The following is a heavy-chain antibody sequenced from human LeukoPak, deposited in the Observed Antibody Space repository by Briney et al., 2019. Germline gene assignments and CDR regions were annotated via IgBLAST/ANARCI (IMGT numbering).Heavy chain of an antibody. Sequence: GGSLRLSCSASGFTFSTYWMSWVRQAPGKGLEWVGRIKSKSDGGTTDYAAPVKGRFTISRDDSKNTLYLQMNSLKTEDTAVYYCTTGPTYYYDSSGYYPFDYWGQGTLVTVSS. J-gene: IGHJ4*02. CDR3: TTGPTYYYDSSGYYPFDY. CDR2: IKSKSDGGTT. V-gene: IGHV3-15*01. D-gene: IGHD3-22*01. CDR1: GFTFSTYW.